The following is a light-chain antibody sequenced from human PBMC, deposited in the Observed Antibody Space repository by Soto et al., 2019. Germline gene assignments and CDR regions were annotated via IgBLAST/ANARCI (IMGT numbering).Light chain of an antibody. CDR1: QTVRNNY. Sequence: EFVLTQSPGTLSLSPGERATFSCRASQTVRNNYLAWYQQKPGQAPRLLIYDASSRATGIPDRFSGGGSGTDFTLTISRQEPEDFAVYYCQQCSSYPLTFGGGTKVDIK. V-gene: IGKV3-20*01. CDR3: QQCSSYPLT. J-gene: IGKJ4*01. CDR2: DAS.